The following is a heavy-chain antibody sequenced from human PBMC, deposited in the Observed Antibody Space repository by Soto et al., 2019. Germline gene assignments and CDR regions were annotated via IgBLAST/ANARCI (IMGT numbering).Heavy chain of an antibody. J-gene: IGHJ4*02. Sequence: QLQLQESGSGLVKPSQTLSLTCAVSGGSISSGGYSWSWIRQPPGKGLEWIGYIYHSGSTYYNPSHXSRAXIXSDRAKNQFSLKLSSVTAADTAVYYCARGNVVANDYWGQGTLVTVSS. CDR2: IYHSGST. CDR1: GGSISSGGYS. D-gene: IGHD2-21*01. CDR3: ARGNVVANDY. V-gene: IGHV4-30-2*01.